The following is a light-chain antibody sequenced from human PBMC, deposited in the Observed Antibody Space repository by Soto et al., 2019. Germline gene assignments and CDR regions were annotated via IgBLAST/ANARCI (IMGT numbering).Light chain of an antibody. CDR1: SSGVGGYNY. J-gene: IGLJ2*01. Sequence: QSVLTQPPSASGSPGQSVTISCSGTSSGVGGYNYVSWYQQHPGKAPKLLIYEVSKRLSGVPDRFSGSKSGNTASLTVSGLQAXXEXXXYCSSXAXSNNFVFGGGTKLTVL. CDR2: EVS. CDR3: SSXAXSNNFV. V-gene: IGLV2-8*01.